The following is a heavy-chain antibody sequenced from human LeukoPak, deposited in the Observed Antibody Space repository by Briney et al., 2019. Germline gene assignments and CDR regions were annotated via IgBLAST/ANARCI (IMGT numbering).Heavy chain of an antibody. J-gene: IGHJ3*02. V-gene: IGHV3-66*01. CDR1: GFTFSSKY. CDR2: ISGGDTT. CDR3: ARDPGNVGYAFDI. Sequence: GGSLRLSCAASGFTFSSKYMSWVGQAPGRGLEWVSVISGGDTTYYAHTVKGRFTISRDNSKNTLYLQMSSLRSEDTAVYYCARDPGNVGYAFDIWGQGTMVTVSS. D-gene: IGHD1-26*01.